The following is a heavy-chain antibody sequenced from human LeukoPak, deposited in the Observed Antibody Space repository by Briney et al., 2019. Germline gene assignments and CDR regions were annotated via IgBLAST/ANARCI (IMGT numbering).Heavy chain of an antibody. D-gene: IGHD2-8*01. CDR3: ARAARWCTNGVCQIEY. V-gene: IGHV1-18*01. J-gene: IGHJ4*02. CDR1: GYTFTSYG. CDR2: ISAYNGNT. Sequence: ASVKVSCKASGYTFTSYGISWVRQAPGQGLEWMGWISAYNGNTNYAQKLQGRVTMTTDTSTSTAYMVLRSLRSDDTAVYYCARAARWCTNGVCQIEYWGQGTLVTVSS.